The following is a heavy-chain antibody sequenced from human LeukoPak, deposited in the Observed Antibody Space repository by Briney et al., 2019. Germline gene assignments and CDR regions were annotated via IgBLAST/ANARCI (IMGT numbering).Heavy chain of an antibody. CDR1: GGTVSSGSYY. CDR3: ARDGYYHGPVDV. Sequence: SETLSLTCAVSGGTVSSGSYYWSWIRQPPGKGLEWIGYIYYSGSTNYNPSLKSRVTISVDTSKNQFSLKLSSVTAADTAVYYCARDGYYHGPVDVWGKGTTVTVSS. J-gene: IGHJ6*04. V-gene: IGHV4-61*01. D-gene: IGHD3-10*01. CDR2: IYYSGST.